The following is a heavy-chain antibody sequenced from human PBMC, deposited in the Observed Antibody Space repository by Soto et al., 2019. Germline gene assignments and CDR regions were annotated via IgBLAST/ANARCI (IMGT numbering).Heavy chain of an antibody. D-gene: IGHD6-6*01. CDR3: ARDRTEYSSSYYYGMDV. V-gene: IGHV3-30-3*01. CDR2: ISYDGSNK. Sequence: PGGSLRLSCAASGFTFSSYAMHWARQAPGKGLEWVAVISYDGSNKYYADSVKGRFTISRDNSKNTLYLQMNSLRAEDTAVYYCARDRTEYSSSYYYGMDVWGQGTTVTVSS. CDR1: GFTFSSYA. J-gene: IGHJ6*02.